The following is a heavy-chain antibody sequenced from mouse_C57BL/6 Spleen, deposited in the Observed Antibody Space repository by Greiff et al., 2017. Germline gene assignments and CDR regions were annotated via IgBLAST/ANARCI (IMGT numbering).Heavy chain of an antibody. Sequence: QVQLKESGPGLVQPSQSLSITCTVSGFSLTSYGVHWVRQSPGKGLEWLGVIWSGGSTDYNAAFISRRSISKDNSKSQVFFKMNRRQADAPAIYYYARNGDYYGSSSWFAYWGQGTLVTVSA. CDR3: ARNGDYYGSSSWFAY. CDR1: GFSLTSYG. D-gene: IGHD1-1*01. J-gene: IGHJ3*01. V-gene: IGHV2-2*01. CDR2: IWSGGST.